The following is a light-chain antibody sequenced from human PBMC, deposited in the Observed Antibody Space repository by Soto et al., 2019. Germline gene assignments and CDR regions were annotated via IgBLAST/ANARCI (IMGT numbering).Light chain of an antibody. J-gene: IGKJ1*01. CDR2: GAS. Sequence: EIVLTQSPGTLSLSPGERATLSCRASQSVSCNFLAWYHPKPGQAPRLLIYGASSRATGILDRFSGSGSGTDFSLTIRRLEPAYFSVYYFQHYGSSPPTFGQGTQVEIK. CDR1: QSVSCNF. CDR3: QHYGSSPPT. V-gene: IGKV3-20*01.